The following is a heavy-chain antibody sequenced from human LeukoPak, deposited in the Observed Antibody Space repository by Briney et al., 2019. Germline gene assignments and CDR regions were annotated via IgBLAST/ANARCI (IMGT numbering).Heavy chain of an antibody. CDR1: GGSFSGYY. CDR2: INHSGST. Sequence: PSETLSLTCAVYGGSFSGYYWSWIRQPPGKGLEWIGEINHSGSTNYNPSLKSRVTISVDTSKNQFSPKLSSVTAADTAVYYCARVRRTMIVVVITTVRYAFDIWGQGTMVTVSS. V-gene: IGHV4-34*01. J-gene: IGHJ3*02. CDR3: ARVRRTMIVVVITTVRYAFDI. D-gene: IGHD3-22*01.